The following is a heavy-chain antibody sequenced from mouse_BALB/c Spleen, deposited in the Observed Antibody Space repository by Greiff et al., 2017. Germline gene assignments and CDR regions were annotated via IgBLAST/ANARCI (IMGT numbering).Heavy chain of an antibody. J-gene: IGHJ4*01. V-gene: IGHV1-14*01. CDR3: ARDYGNYFPAMDD. D-gene: IGHD2-1*01. Sequence: VQLQQSGPELVKPGASVKMSCKASGYTFTSYVMHWVKQKPGQGLEWIGDINPYNDGTKYNEKFKGKATLTSDKSSSTAYMELSSLTSEDSAVYYCARDYGNYFPAMDDWGQGTSVTVSS. CDR1: GYTFTSYV. CDR2: INPYNDGT.